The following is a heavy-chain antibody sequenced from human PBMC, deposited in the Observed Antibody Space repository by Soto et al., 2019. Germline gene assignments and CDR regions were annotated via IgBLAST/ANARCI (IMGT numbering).Heavy chain of an antibody. CDR3: ARGRYSSSWASHYYYYYGMDV. D-gene: IGHD6-13*01. Sequence: KPSETLSLTCAVYGGSFSGYYWSWIRQPPGKGLEWIGEINHSGSTNYNPSLKSRVTISVDTSKNQFSLKLSSVTAADTAVYYCARGRYSSSWASHYYYYYGMDVWGQGTTVTVSS. CDR2: INHSGST. J-gene: IGHJ6*02. CDR1: GGSFSGYY. V-gene: IGHV4-34*01.